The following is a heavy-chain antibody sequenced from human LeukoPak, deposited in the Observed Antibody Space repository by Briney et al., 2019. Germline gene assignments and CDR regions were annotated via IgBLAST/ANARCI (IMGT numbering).Heavy chain of an antibody. J-gene: IGHJ4*02. CDR1: RWSFSGYY. CDR3: ARVGDSRVYYFDY. V-gene: IGHV4-34*01. D-gene: IGHD3-22*01. CDR2: INHSGST. Sequence: SETLSLTCAAYRWSFSGYYWSWIRQPPGKGLEWIGEINHSGSTNYNPSLKSRVTISVDTSKNQFSLKLSSVTAADTAVYYCARVGDSRVYYFDYWGQGTLVTVSS.